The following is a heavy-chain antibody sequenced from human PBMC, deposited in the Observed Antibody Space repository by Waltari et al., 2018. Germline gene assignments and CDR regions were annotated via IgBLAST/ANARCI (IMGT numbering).Heavy chain of an antibody. CDR3: ASIHDYGDYVRDY. CDR1: GFTFSSYS. J-gene: IGHJ4*02. V-gene: IGHV3-21*01. CDR2: ISSSSSYI. D-gene: IGHD4-17*01. Sequence: EVQLVESGGGLVKPGGSLRLSCAASGFTFSSYSMNWVRQAPGKGLEGVSAISSSSSYIYYADSVKGGFTISRDNAKTSLYLQMNSLRAEDTAVYYCASIHDYGDYVRDYWGQGTLVTVSS.